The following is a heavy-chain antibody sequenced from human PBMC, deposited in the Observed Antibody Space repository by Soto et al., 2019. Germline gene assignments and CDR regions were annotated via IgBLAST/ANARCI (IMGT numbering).Heavy chain of an antibody. D-gene: IGHD3-22*01. J-gene: IGHJ1*01. CDR1: GVTFRTAW. Sequence: EVQVVESGGGLVKPGGSLRVSCEVSGVTFRTAWMNWVRQAPGKGLEWVGHVRSKSNGGTTDYGAPVKGRFSISRDDSKNRAFLQMNSLTSGDTAVYYCIAATAYHNSLGHLLEYFLHWGQGTLVTVSS. CDR2: VRSKSNGGTT. CDR3: IAATAYHNSLGHLLEYFLH. V-gene: IGHV3-15*07.